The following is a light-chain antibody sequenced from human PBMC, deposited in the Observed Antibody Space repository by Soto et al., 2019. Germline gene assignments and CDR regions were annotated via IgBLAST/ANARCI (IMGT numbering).Light chain of an antibody. J-gene: IGKJ2*01. CDR3: QQFNSYPMYT. Sequence: AIQLTQSPSSLSASVGDRVTITCQAGQGISSALAWYQQKPGKAPKLLIYDASSLESGVPSRFSGSGSGTDFTLTISSLQPEDFATYYCQQFNSYPMYTFGQGTKLEIK. V-gene: IGKV1-13*02. CDR2: DAS. CDR1: QGISSA.